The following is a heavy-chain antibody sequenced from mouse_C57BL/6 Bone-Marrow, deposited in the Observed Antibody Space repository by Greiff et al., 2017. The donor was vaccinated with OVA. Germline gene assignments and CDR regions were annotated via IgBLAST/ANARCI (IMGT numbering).Heavy chain of an antibody. V-gene: IGHV1-64*01. CDR1: GYTFTSYW. Sequence: QVQLKQPGAELVKPGASVKLSCKASGYTFTSYWMHWVKQRPGQGLEWIGMIHPNSGSTNYNEKFKSKATLTVDKSSSTAYMQLSSLTSEDSAVYYCARGDFHYDSPHFDYWGQGTTLTVSS. CDR3: ARGDFHYDSPHFDY. D-gene: IGHD1-2*01. J-gene: IGHJ2*01. CDR2: IHPNSGST.